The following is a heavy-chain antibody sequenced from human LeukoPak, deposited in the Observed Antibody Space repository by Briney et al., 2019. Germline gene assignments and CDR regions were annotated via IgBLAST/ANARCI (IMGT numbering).Heavy chain of an antibody. CDR2: ISAGGGGS. CDR1: GFTFGDYA. J-gene: IGHJ4*02. CDR3: AKRITVAGTAYHFDF. V-gene: IGHV3-23*01. D-gene: IGHD6-19*01. Sequence: GGSLRLSCTASGFTFGDYAMSWFRQAPGKGLEWVSTISAGGGGSYYADSVKGRFTISRDNSKNTLYLQLNSLRAEDTAVYYCAKRITVAGTAYHFDFRGQGTLVTVSS.